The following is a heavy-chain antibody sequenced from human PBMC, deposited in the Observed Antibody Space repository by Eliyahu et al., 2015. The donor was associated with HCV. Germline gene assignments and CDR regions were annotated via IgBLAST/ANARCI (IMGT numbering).Heavy chain of an antibody. V-gene: IGHV4-59*01. CDR2: THYRGST. J-gene: IGHJ5*02. CDR1: GXSIRXYY. D-gene: IGHD6-19*01. Sequence: QVQLQESGPGLVKPSETLSLTCTVSGXSIRXYYWSWIRQTPGKGLEWIGYTHYRGSTNXNPPLKSRVTISVDTSKNQFSLKLSSVTAADTAMYYCASGGGGIAVTGTGGWFDPWGQGTLVTVSS. CDR3: ASGGGGIAVTGTGGWFDP.